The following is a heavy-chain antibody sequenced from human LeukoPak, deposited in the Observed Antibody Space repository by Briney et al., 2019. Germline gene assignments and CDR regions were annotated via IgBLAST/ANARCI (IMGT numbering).Heavy chain of an antibody. CDR2: IYYSGST. J-gene: IGHJ6*03. V-gene: IGHV4-59*01. CDR1: GGSISSYY. Sequence: SETLSLTCTVSGGSISSYYWSWIRQPPGKGLEWIGYIYYSGSTNYNPSLKSRVTISVDTSKNQFSLNLSSVTAADTAVYYCAREAVATFLGVYYYYMDVWGKGTTVTVSS. D-gene: IGHD1-26*01. CDR3: AREAVATFLGVYYYYMDV.